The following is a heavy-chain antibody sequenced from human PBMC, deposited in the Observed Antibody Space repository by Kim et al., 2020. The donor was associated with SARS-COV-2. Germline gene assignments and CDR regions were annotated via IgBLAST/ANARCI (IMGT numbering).Heavy chain of an antibody. D-gene: IGHD2-2*02. CDR3: ARGRSPAAIPYNWFDP. Sequence: SETLSLTCAVYGGSFSGYYWSWIRQPPGKGLEWIGEINHSGSTNYNPSLKSRVTISVDTSKNQFSLKLSSVTAADTAVYYCARGRSPAAIPYNWFDPWGQGTLVTVSS. CDR2: INHSGST. CDR1: GGSFSGYY. V-gene: IGHV4-34*01. J-gene: IGHJ5*02.